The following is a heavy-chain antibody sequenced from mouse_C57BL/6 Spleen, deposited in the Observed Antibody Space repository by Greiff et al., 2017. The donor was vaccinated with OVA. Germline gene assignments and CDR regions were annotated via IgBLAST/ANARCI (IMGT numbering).Heavy chain of an antibody. J-gene: IGHJ2*01. V-gene: IGHV5-9-1*02. D-gene: IGHD1-1*01. CDR3: TRAPLITTVVGDYFDY. CDR1: GFTFSSYA. Sequence: DVQLVESGEGLVKPGGSLKLSCAASGFTFSSYAMSWVRQTPEKRLEWVAYISSGGDYIYYADTVKGRFTISRDNARNTLYLQMSSLKSEDTAMYYCTRAPLITTVVGDYFDYWGQGTTLTVSS. CDR2: ISSGGDYI.